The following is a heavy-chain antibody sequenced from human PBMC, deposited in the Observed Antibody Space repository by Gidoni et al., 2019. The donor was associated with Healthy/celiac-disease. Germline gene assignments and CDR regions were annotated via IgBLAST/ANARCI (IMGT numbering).Heavy chain of an antibody. J-gene: IGHJ4*02. V-gene: IGHV5-51*01. Sequence: EVQLVQSGAEVKKLGESLKFSCQGSGYSFTIYWIGWVRQVPGKDLEWMWIIYPGYSDTRYSPSFQGQVTISADKSISTAYLQWSSLKASDTAMYYCARLGYCTNGVCYYFDYWGQGTLVTVSS. CDR3: ARLGYCTNGVCYYFDY. CDR1: GYSFTIYW. CDR2: IYPGYSDT. D-gene: IGHD2-8*01.